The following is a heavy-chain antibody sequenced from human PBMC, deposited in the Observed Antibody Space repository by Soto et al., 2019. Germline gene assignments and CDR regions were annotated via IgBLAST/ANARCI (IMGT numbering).Heavy chain of an antibody. CDR1: GFTFSSYS. Sequence: HPGGSLRLSCAASGFTFSSYSMNWVRQAPGKGLEWVSYITRSSSPIYYADSVKGRFTISRDNGKNSLYLQMNSLRDEDTAVYYCARLYTSGWYFDDWGQGTLVTVSS. CDR3: ARLYTSGWYFDD. J-gene: IGHJ4*02. CDR2: ITRSSSPI. D-gene: IGHD6-19*01. V-gene: IGHV3-48*02.